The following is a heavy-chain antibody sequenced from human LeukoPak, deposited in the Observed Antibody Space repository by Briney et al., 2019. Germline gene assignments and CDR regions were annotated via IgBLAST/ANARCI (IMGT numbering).Heavy chain of an antibody. CDR2: INHSGST. J-gene: IGHJ2*01. CDR3: ARHRSRQYRRLGYFDL. CDR1: GGSISSGGYY. V-gene: IGHV4-39*01. Sequence: SETLSLTCTVSGGSISSGGYYWSWIRQPPGKGLEWIGEINHSGSTNYNPSLKSRVTISVDTSKNQFSLKLSSVTAADTAVYYCARHRSRQYRRLGYFDLWGRGTLATVSS. D-gene: IGHD2-2*01.